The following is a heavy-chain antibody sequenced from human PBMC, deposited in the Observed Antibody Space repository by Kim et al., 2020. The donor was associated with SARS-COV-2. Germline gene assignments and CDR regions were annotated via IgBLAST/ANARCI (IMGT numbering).Heavy chain of an antibody. CDR1: GGSFSGYY. V-gene: IGHV4-34*01. J-gene: IGHJ5*02. CDR3: ARGRLRGWFDP. Sequence: SETLSLTCAVYGGSFSGYYWSWIRQPPGKGLEWIGEINHSGSTNYNPSLKSRVTISVDTSKNQFSLKLSSVTAADTAVYYCARGRLRGWFDPWGQGTLVTVSS. D-gene: IGHD2-21*01. CDR2: INHSGST.